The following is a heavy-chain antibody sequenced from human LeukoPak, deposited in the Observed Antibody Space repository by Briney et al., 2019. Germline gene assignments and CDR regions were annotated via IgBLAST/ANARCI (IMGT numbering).Heavy chain of an antibody. Sequence: GGSLRLSCAASGLTVSTNHMSWVRQAPGKGLEWVSAISGTGGSTYYVDSVKGRFTISRDNSKDTLYLQMNSLRAEDTAIYYCAKDIKGSGKGYYFDYWGQGTLVTVSS. J-gene: IGHJ4*02. CDR3: AKDIKGSGKGYYFDY. CDR1: GLTVSTNH. CDR2: ISGTGGST. D-gene: IGHD3-10*01. V-gene: IGHV3-23*01.